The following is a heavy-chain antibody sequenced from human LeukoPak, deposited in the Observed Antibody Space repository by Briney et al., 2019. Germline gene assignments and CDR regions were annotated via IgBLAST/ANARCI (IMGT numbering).Heavy chain of an antibody. CDR1: GDFITAYY. D-gene: IGHD3-22*01. J-gene: IGHJ6*03. Sequence: TASETLSLTCTVSGDFITAYYWSWLRQAPGKGLEWLGYVYYSGKTYYNPSLRSRVTISVDTSKNQFSLKLSSVTAADTAVYYCARSSEGRYYYDSSGFSYYYYYMDVWGKGTTVTISS. V-gene: IGHV4-59*01. CDR2: VYYSGKT. CDR3: ARSSEGRYYYDSSGFSYYYYYMDV.